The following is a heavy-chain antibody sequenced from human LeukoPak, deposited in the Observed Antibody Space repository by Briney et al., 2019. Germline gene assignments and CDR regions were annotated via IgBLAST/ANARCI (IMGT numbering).Heavy chain of an antibody. Sequence: SETLSLTCTVSGGSISSNNYYWGWMRQPPGKGLEWIGHIYYDGRTYYNPSLKSRVTMSVDTSKNQFSLKLSSVTAADTAVYYCARLDYDSTLDCWGQGTLVTVSS. D-gene: IGHD3-16*01. J-gene: IGHJ4*02. V-gene: IGHV4-39*01. CDR2: IYYDGRT. CDR1: GGSISSNNYY. CDR3: ARLDYDSTLDC.